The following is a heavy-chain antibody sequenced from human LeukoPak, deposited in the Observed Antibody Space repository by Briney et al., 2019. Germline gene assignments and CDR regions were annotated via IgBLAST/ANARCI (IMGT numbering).Heavy chain of an antibody. J-gene: IGHJ4*02. CDR1: GYTFTGYY. CDR3: ARGHYYDSSGNFDY. D-gene: IGHD3-22*01. V-gene: IGHV1-2*02. Sequence: ASVKVSCKASGYTFTGYYIHWVRQAPGQGLEWMGWINPNSGGTNYAQKFQGRVTMTRDTSISTAYMELSRLRSDDTAVCYCARGHYYDSSGNFDYWGQGTLVTASS. CDR2: INPNSGGT.